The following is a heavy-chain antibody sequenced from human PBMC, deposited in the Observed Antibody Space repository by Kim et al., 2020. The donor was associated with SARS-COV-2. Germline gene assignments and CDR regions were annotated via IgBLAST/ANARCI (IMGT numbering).Heavy chain of an antibody. Sequence: ESVTGRFTIYRDNSKNTLYLQMNSLRAEDAAVYYGATGNTYYEYWGQGALVTVSS. J-gene: IGHJ4*02. CDR3: ATGNTYYEY. V-gene: IGHV3-23*03. D-gene: IGHD3-22*01.